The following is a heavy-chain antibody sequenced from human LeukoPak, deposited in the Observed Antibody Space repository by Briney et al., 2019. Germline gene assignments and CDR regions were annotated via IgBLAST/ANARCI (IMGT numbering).Heavy chain of an antibody. J-gene: IGHJ6*02. CDR2: IYHSGST. V-gene: IGHV4-59*01. Sequence: SETLSLTCIVSGGSISNEYWSWIRQSPGKGLEWIGYIYHSGSTNYNPTLRSRATISVDTSKNQFSLKLSSVTAADTAVYYCAGDRWELWYSDYYGLDVWGQGTAVIVSS. CDR1: GGSISNEY. D-gene: IGHD3-16*01. CDR3: AGDRWELWYSDYYGLDV.